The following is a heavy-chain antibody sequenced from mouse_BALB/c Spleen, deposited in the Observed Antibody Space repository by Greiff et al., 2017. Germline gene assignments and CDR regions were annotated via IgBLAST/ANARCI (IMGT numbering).Heavy chain of an antibody. CDR1: GYTFTSYW. CDR3: TRRAYDYPVFAY. V-gene: IGHV1-5*01. Sequence: EVQLQQSGTVLARPGASVKMSCKASGYTFTSYWMHWVKQRPGQGLEWIGAIYPGNSDTSYNQKFKGKAKLTAVTSTSTAYMELSSLTNEDSAVYYCTRRAYDYPVFAYWGQGTLVTVSA. D-gene: IGHD2-4*01. J-gene: IGHJ3*01. CDR2: IYPGNSDT.